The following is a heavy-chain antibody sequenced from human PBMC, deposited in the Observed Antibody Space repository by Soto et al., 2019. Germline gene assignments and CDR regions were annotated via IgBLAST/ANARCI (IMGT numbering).Heavy chain of an antibody. Sequence: EVQLVESGGGLVKPGESRRLSCAASGFTFTNAWMNWVRQAPGKGLEWVGRIRSKTDGGTPDYAAPVKGRFTISRDDSKNTLYVQMNSLKTEDTAIYYCTTEKGYWGQGTLVTVSS. CDR2: IRSKTDGGTP. V-gene: IGHV3-15*07. CDR1: GFTFTNAW. CDR3: TTEKGY. J-gene: IGHJ4*02.